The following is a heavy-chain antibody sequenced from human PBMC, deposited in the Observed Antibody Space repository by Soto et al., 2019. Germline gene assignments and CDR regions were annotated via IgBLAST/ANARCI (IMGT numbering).Heavy chain of an antibody. V-gene: IGHV3-21*06. J-gene: IGHJ4*02. Sequence: GSLRLSCAASGFTFTRYSMSWVRQAPGKGLEWVSSISSTTNYIYYGDSMKGRFTISRDNAKNSLYLEMNSLRAEDPAVYYCARESEDLTSNFDYWGQGTLVTVSS. CDR2: ISSTTNYI. CDR1: GFTFTRYS. CDR3: ARESEDLTSNFDY.